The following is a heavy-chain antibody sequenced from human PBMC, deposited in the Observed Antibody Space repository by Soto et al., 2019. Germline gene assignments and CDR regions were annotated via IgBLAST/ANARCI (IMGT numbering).Heavy chain of an antibody. CDR1: GGSISSGGYY. J-gene: IGHJ4*02. Sequence: SETLSLTCTVSGGSISSGGYYWSWIRQHPGKGLEWIGYIYYSGSTYYNPSLKSRVTISVDTSKNQFSLKLSSVTAADTAVYYCARIRTYYYDSSGYYDYWGQGTLVTVSS. D-gene: IGHD3-22*01. V-gene: IGHV4-31*03. CDR2: IYYSGST. CDR3: ARIRTYYYDSSGYYDY.